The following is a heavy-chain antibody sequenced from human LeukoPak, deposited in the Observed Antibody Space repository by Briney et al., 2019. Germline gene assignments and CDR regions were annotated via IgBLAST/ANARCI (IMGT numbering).Heavy chain of an antibody. D-gene: IGHD2-15*01. J-gene: IGHJ4*02. Sequence: SETLSLTCTVSGGSISSGGYYWSWIRQHPGKGLEWIGHIYYSGSTYYNPTLKSRVTISVDTSKNQFSLKLSSVTAADTAVYYCAREKRYCSGGSCYFMLDYWGQGTLVTVSS. CDR1: GGSISSGGYY. CDR2: IYYSGST. CDR3: AREKRYCSGGSCYFMLDY. V-gene: IGHV4-31*03.